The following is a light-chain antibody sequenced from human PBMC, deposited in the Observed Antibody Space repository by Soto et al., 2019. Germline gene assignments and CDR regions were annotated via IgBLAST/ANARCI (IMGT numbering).Light chain of an antibody. CDR1: QTVGKY. Sequence: EIVLTQSPATLSLSPGERATLSCRASQTVGKYLAWYQQTPGQVPRLLIYDVSDRAAGIPARFSGSGYGTDFTLTISSLEPEDFAVYYCQQRMSWPLTFGRGTKVESK. CDR2: DVS. V-gene: IGKV3-11*01. J-gene: IGKJ4*01. CDR3: QQRMSWPLT.